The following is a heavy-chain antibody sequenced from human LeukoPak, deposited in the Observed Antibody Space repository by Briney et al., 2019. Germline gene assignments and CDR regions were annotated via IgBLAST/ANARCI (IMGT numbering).Heavy chain of an antibody. CDR2: INPSGGST. CDR1: GYTLTSYY. Sequence: GASVKVSCKASGYTLTSYYMHWVRQAPGQGLEWMGLINPSGGSTSYAQKFQGRVTMTRDTSTSTVYMELSSLRSEDTAVYYCARGDIRGAHFNWGQGTLVTVSS. V-gene: IGHV1-46*01. J-gene: IGHJ4*02. D-gene: IGHD3-10*01. CDR3: ARGDIRGAHFN.